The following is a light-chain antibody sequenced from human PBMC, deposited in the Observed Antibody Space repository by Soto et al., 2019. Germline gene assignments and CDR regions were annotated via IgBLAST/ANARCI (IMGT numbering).Light chain of an antibody. CDR2: DAS. CDR3: QLPYT. Sequence: EIVLTQSPATLSLSPGERATLSCRASQSVSSYLAWYQQKPGQAPRLLIYDASNRATGIPARFSGSGSGTDFTLTISSLDPEDFAVYYCQLPYTFGQGTKLEIK. CDR1: QSVSSY. J-gene: IGKJ2*01. V-gene: IGKV3-11*01.